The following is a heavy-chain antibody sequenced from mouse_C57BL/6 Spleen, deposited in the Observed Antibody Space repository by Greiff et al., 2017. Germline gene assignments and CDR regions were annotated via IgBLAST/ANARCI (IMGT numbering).Heavy chain of an antibody. CDR1: GYSFTDYN. Sequence: VQLQQSGPELVKPGASVTISCKASGYSFTDYNMNWVKQSNGKSLEWIGVINPNYGTTSYNQKFKGKATLTGDQSTSTAYMQLNCLTSEDSAVYYCARSDTGLYFDYWGKGTTLTVSS. CDR3: ARSDTGLYFDY. CDR2: INPNYGTT. D-gene: IGHD4-1*01. J-gene: IGHJ2*01. V-gene: IGHV1-39*01.